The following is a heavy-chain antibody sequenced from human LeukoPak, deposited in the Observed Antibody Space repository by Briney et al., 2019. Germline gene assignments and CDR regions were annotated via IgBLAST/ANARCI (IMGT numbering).Heavy chain of an antibody. J-gene: IGHJ5*02. CDR3: ARAYRSSWYANWFDP. D-gene: IGHD6-13*01. V-gene: IGHV4-61*02. CDR2: IYTSGST. CDR1: GGSISSGSYY. Sequence: SETLSLTCTVSGGSISSGSYYWSWIRQPAGKGLEWIGRIYTSGSTNYNPSLKSRVTISVDTSKNQFSLKLSSVTAADTAGYFCARAYRSSWYANWFDPWGQGTLVTVSS.